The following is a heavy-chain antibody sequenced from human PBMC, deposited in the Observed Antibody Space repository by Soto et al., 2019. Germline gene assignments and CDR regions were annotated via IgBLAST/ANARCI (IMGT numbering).Heavy chain of an antibody. Sequence: GGSLRLSCAASGFTCNNYAMSWVRQAPGKGLEWVSVISGSGSSTNYADSVKGRFTISRDKSKNTLYLQMNSLRAEDTAVYYCAKGTIFGVDTNFDYWGQGTLVTVSS. CDR1: GFTCNNYA. CDR3: AKGTIFGVDTNFDY. CDR2: ISGSGSST. D-gene: IGHD3-3*01. V-gene: IGHV3-23*01. J-gene: IGHJ4*02.